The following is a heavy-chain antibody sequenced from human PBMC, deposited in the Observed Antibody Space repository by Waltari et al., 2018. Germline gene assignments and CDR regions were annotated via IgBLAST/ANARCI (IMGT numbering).Heavy chain of an antibody. CDR2: ISWNSGSI. V-gene: IGHV3-9*01. CDR1: DFTFDDYA. J-gene: IGHJ6*03. D-gene: IGHD3-10*01. Sequence: EVQLVESGGGLVQPGRSLRLSCAASDFTFDDYAMHWVRKAPGKGLEWVSGISWNSGSIGYADSVKGRFTISRDNAKNSLYLQMNSLRAEDTALYYCAKSGYYYYMDVWGKGTTVTVSS. CDR3: AKSGYYYYMDV.